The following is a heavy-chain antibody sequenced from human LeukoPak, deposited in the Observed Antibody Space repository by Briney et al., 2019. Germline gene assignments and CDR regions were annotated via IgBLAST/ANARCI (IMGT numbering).Heavy chain of an antibody. CDR2: IYYSGST. V-gene: IGHV4-39*01. J-gene: IGHJ3*02. CDR3: AREAFDI. CDR1: GGSISSSSYY. Sequence: PSETLSLTRTVSGGSISSSSYYWGWIRQPPGKGLEWIGSIYYSGSTYYNPSLKSRVTISVDTSKNQFSLKLSSVTAADTAVYYCAREAFDIWGQGTMVTVSS.